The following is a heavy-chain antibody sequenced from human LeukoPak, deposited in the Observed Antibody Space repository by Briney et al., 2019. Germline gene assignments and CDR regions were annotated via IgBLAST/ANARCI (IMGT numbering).Heavy chain of an antibody. Sequence: TSETLSLTCTVSGGSISSGGYYWSWIRQHPGKGLEWIVYIYYSGSTYYDPSLKSRVTISVDTSKNQFSLKLSSVTAADTAVYYCARPTVLRYFDWLSHDAFDIWGQGTMVTVSS. D-gene: IGHD3-9*01. CDR1: GGSISSGGYY. V-gene: IGHV4-31*03. CDR3: ARPTVLRYFDWLSHDAFDI. J-gene: IGHJ3*02. CDR2: IYYSGST.